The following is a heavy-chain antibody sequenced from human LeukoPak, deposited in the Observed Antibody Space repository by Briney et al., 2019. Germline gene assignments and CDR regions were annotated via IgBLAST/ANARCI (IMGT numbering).Heavy chain of an antibody. V-gene: IGHV1-18*03. CDR2: ISAYNGNT. Sequence: ASVKVSCKASGYTFTSYGISWVRQAPGQGLEWMGWISAYNGNTNYAQKLQGRVTMTTDTSTSTAYMELRSLRSDDMAVYYCARRPDRVDYYYGMDVWGQGTTVTVSS. D-gene: IGHD1-14*01. CDR3: ARRPDRVDYYYGMDV. CDR1: GYTFTSYG. J-gene: IGHJ6*02.